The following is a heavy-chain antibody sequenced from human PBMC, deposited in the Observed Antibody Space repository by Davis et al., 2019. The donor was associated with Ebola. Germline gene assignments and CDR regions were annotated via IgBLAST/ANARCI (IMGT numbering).Heavy chain of an antibody. CDR1: GGSINSSSYF. Sequence: MPSETLSLTCSVSGGSINSSSYFWGWIRQPPGKGLEWIGEINHSGSTYYNPSLKSRVTISVDRSKNQFSLKLSSVTAADTAVYYCARGIRYCSGGSCYSWFDPWGQGTLVTVSS. J-gene: IGHJ5*02. D-gene: IGHD2-15*01. V-gene: IGHV4-39*07. CDR2: INHSGST. CDR3: ARGIRYCSGGSCYSWFDP.